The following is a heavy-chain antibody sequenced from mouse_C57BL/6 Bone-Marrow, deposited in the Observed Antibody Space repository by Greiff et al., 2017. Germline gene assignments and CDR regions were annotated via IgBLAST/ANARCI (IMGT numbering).Heavy chain of an antibody. CDR3: ASPYYYGSRKWYFDV. Sequence: VQLQQSGAELAKPGASVKLSCKASGYTFTSYWMHWVKQRPGQGLEWIGNINTSRGYTKYNQKFKDKGTLPADKSSSTAYMQLSSLTYEDSAVYYCASPYYYGSRKWYFDVWGTGTTVTVSS. CDR1: GYTFTSYW. CDR2: INTSRGYT. V-gene: IGHV1-7*01. D-gene: IGHD1-1*01. J-gene: IGHJ1*03.